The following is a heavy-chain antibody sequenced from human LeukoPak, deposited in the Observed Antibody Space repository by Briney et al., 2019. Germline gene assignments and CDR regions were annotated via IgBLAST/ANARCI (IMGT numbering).Heavy chain of an antibody. CDR1: GXIFTHYW. D-gene: IGHD3-10*01. CDR3: ARQSRDGSKTRGYYFDY. Sequence: GESLKISCEVSGXIFTHYWNGWVRQMPGKGLESMGIIYPADSDTTYSPSFQGQVTISADKSISTVYLQWSSLKASDTAMYYCARQSRDGSKTRGYYFDYWGQGTLVTVSS. V-gene: IGHV5-51*01. CDR2: IYPADSDT. J-gene: IGHJ4*02.